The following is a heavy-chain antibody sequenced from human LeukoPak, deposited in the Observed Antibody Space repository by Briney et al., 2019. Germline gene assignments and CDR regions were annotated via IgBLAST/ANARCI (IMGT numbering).Heavy chain of an antibody. D-gene: IGHD6-19*01. V-gene: IGHV4-34*01. CDR2: ISHSGST. CDR3: ARVRGSIAVAGSWFDP. J-gene: IGHJ5*02. Sequence: SETLSLTCAVYGGSFSGYYWSWIRQPPGKGLEWIGEISHSGSTNYNPSLKSRVTISLDTSKTQFSLKLSSVTAADTAVYYCARVRGSIAVAGSWFDPWGQGTLVTVSS. CDR1: GGSFSGYY.